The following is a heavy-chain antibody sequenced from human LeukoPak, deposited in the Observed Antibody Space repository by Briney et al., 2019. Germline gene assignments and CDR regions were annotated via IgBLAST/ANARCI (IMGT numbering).Heavy chain of an antibody. V-gene: IGHV3-30-3*01. Sequence: PGRSLRLSCAASGFTFSSYAMHWVRQAPGKGLEGVAVISYDGSNEYYADSVKGRFTISRDNSKNTLYLQMNSLRAEDTAVYYCARGIAAPGGWFDPWGQGTLVTVSS. CDR2: ISYDGSNE. J-gene: IGHJ5*02. D-gene: IGHD6-13*01. CDR3: ARGIAAPGGWFDP. CDR1: GFTFSSYA.